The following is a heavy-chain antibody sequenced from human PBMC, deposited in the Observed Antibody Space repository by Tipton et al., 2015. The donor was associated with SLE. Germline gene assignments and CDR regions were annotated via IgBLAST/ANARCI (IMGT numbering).Heavy chain of an antibody. CDR3: ARGYYYGSGSYYNAPHFDY. J-gene: IGHJ4*02. Sequence: TLSLTCAVYGGSFSGYYWSWIRQPPGKGLEWIGEINHSGSTNYNPSLKSRVTISVDTSKNQFSLKPSSVTAADTAVYYCARGYYYGSGSYYNAPHFDYWGQGTLVTVSS. D-gene: IGHD3-10*01. CDR2: INHSGST. V-gene: IGHV4-34*01. CDR1: GGSFSGYY.